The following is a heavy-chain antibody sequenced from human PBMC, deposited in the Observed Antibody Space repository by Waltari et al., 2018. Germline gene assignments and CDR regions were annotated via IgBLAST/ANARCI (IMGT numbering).Heavy chain of an antibody. CDR1: GYSISSGYY. Sequence: QVQLQESGPGLVKPSETLSLTCAVSGYSISSGYYWGWIRQPPGKGLEWIGSSYHSGSTYYNPSLKSRVTISVDTSKNQFSLKLSSVTAADTAVYYCASVTGEDYFDYWGQGTLVTVSS. J-gene: IGHJ4*02. V-gene: IGHV4-38-2*01. D-gene: IGHD7-27*01. CDR2: SYHSGST. CDR3: ASVTGEDYFDY.